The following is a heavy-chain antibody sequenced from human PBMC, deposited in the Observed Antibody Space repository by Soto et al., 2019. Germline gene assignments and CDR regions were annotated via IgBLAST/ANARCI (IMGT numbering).Heavy chain of an antibody. CDR2: TYHTGAA. V-gene: IGHV4-30-2*01. D-gene: IGHD2-21*01. CDR3: VRASYILPFDP. J-gene: IGHJ5*02. CDR1: GGSIDSGGYS. Sequence: QLQLQESGSGLVKSSQTLSLTCAVSGGSIDSGGYSWNSIRQPQGKGLEWIGYTYHTGAAHYNASLEVPVSLSVDMSKNQFSLQMTSVTAADSAVYYCVRASYILPFDPWGQGIFVTVSS.